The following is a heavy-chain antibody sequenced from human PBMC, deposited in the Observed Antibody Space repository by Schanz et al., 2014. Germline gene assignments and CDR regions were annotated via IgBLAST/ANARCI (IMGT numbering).Heavy chain of an antibody. Sequence: QVQLVESGGGVVQPGRSLRLSCAASGFTFSSYGMHWVRQAPGKGLEWVAVIWYDGSNKYYTDSVKGRFTISRDNSKNTVHLQMNSLRPEDTAVYYCAKYRGYYRVSGSYRELEYWGQGTLVTVSS. J-gene: IGHJ4*02. D-gene: IGHD3-10*01. CDR2: IWYDGSNK. CDR1: GFTFSSYG. CDR3: AKYRGYYRVSGSYRELEY. V-gene: IGHV3-33*06.